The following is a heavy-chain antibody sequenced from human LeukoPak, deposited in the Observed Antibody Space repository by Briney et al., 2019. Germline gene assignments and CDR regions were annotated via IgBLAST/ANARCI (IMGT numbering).Heavy chain of an antibody. CDR2: LSSSGDTR. D-gene: IGHD3-16*01. CDR1: GFTFSTFE. V-gene: IGHV3-48*03. CDR3: AGGYGGYSPDY. J-gene: IGHJ4*02. Sequence: GGSLRLSCAASGFTFSTFEMSWVRQAPGKGLEWVSYLSSSGDTRFYADSVKGRLTISRDNAKNSLFLQMNSLRVEDTALYFCAGGYGGYSPDYWGQGTRVTVS.